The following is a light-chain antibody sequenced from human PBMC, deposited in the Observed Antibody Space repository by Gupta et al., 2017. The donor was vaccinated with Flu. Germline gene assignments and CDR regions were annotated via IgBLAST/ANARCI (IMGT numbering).Light chain of an antibody. V-gene: IGKV2-28*01. CDR1: QSLLHSNGYNY. CDR3: MQGLQTPAMYT. Sequence: PGEPASISCRSSQSLLHSNGYNYLDWYLQKPGQSPQLLIYLGSNRASGVPDRFSGSGSGTDFTLKISRVEAKDVGVYYCMQGLQTPAMYTFGQGTKLEIK. J-gene: IGKJ2*01. CDR2: LGS.